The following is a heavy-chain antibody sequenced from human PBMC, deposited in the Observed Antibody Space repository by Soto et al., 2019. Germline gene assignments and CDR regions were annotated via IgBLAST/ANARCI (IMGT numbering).Heavy chain of an antibody. CDR2: INPTSGGT. Sequence: QVQLVQSGAEVKKPGASVKVSCKTSGYTFAAYYIHWIRQAPGQGLEWMGWINPTSGGTVYAQNFQDRVTMTRDTSISTAYMELRRLNCDDTAVYYCARDPDYGDYWGYFFDSWGQGTPVTVSS. V-gene: IGHV1-2*02. CDR1: GYTFAAYY. CDR3: ARDPDYGDYWGYFFDS. D-gene: IGHD4-17*01. J-gene: IGHJ4*02.